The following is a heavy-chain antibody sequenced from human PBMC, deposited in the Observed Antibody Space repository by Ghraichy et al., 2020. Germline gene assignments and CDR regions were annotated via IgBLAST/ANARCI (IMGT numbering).Heavy chain of an antibody. CDR2: IYYSGST. CDR1: GGSISSYY. J-gene: IGHJ4*02. CDR3: ARLPLGLGGFDY. D-gene: IGHD3/OR15-3a*01. Sequence: SETLSLTCTVSGGSISSYYWSWIRQPPGKGLEWIGYIYYSGSTNYNPSLKSRVTILVDTSKNQFSLKLSSVTAADTAVYYCARLPLGLGGFDYWGQGTLVTVSS. V-gene: IGHV4-59*08.